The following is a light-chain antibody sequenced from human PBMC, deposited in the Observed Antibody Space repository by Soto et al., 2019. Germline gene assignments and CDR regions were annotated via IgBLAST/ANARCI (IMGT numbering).Light chain of an antibody. CDR2: KAS. Sequence: DIQMTPSPSTLSASVGDRVTITCRASQSISSWLAWYQQKPGKAPKLLISKASSLESGVPSRFSGSGSGTEFTLTISSLQPDDFATYYCQQYNSYWTFGQGTKVEIK. V-gene: IGKV1-5*03. CDR1: QSISSW. J-gene: IGKJ1*01. CDR3: QQYNSYWT.